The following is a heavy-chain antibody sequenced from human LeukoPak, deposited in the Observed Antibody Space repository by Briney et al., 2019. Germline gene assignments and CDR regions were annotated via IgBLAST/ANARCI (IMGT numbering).Heavy chain of an antibody. CDR1: GGSISSYY. D-gene: IGHD4-17*01. V-gene: IGHV4-59*01. J-gene: IGHJ4*02. Sequence: PSETLSLTCTISGGSISSYYWSWIRQPPGKGLEWIGYIYYSGSTNYNPSLKSRVTISVDTSKNQFSLKLSSVTAADTAVYYCARDSPDDYGALDYWGQGTLVTVSS. CDR3: ARDSPDDYGALDY. CDR2: IYYSGST.